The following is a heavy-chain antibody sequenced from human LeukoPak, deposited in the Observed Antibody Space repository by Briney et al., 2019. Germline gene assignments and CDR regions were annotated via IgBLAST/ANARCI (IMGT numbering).Heavy chain of an antibody. D-gene: IGHD6-13*01. CDR3: AKAYSSSRENFMDV. V-gene: IGHV3-30*02. Sequence: GGSLRLSCGASRFTFISHAMNWVRQPPGKGLEWVAFIRYDGSEKYYTDSVKGRFTISRDNSKDTLHLQMNSLRPEDTALYYCAKAYSSSRENFMDVGGKGTTVTVSS. CDR2: IRYDGSEK. CDR1: RFTFISHA. J-gene: IGHJ6*03.